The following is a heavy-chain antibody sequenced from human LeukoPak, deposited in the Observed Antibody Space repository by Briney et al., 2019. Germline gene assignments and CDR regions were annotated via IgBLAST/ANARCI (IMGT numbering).Heavy chain of an antibody. CDR2: IYYSGST. CDR3: AREGSAYGMDV. V-gene: IGHV4-59*01. Sequence: SETLSLTCTVSGGSISSYYWSWIRQPPGKGLEWIGYIYYSGSTNYNPSLKSRVTISLDTSKSQVSLNLTSVTAADTAVYYCAREGSAYGMDVWGQGTTVTVSS. J-gene: IGHJ6*02. CDR1: GGSISSYY. D-gene: IGHD2-15*01.